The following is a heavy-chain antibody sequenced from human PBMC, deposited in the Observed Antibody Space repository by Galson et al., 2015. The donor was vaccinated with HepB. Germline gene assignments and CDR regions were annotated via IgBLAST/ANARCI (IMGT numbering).Heavy chain of an antibody. Sequence: SLRLSCAASGFTFGDYAMSWFRQAPGKGLEWVGFIRSKAYGGTTEYAASVKGRFTISRDDSKSIAYLQMNSLKTEDTAVYYCTAAGPSRWYYYYYYMDVWGKGTTVTVSS. CDR1: GFTFGDYA. CDR3: TAAGPSRWYYYYYYMDV. J-gene: IGHJ6*03. V-gene: IGHV3-49*03. D-gene: IGHD6-13*01. CDR2: IRSKAYGGTT.